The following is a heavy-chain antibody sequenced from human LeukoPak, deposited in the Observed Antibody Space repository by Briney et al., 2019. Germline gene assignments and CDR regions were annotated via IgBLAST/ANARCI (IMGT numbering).Heavy chain of an antibody. Sequence: HSGGSLRLSCAASGFTFSSYWMSWVRQAPGKGLEWVANIKQDGSEKYYVDSVKGRFTISRDNAKNSLYLQMNSLRAEDTAVYYCARGGAYYYDSSGYLFDIWGQGTMVTVSS. CDR1: GFTFSSYW. V-gene: IGHV3-7*01. J-gene: IGHJ3*02. D-gene: IGHD3-22*01. CDR2: IKQDGSEK. CDR3: ARGGAYYYDSSGYLFDI.